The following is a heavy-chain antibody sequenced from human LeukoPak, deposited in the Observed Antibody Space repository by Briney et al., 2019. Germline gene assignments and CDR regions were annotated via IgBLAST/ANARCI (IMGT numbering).Heavy chain of an antibody. V-gene: IGHV3-74*01. D-gene: IGHD6-13*01. J-gene: IGHJ4*02. CDR2: INSDGTST. Sequence: PGGSLRLSCAASGFTFNHYWMHWVRQAPGKGLVWVSRINSDGTSTSYADSVKGRFTISRGNAKNMMYLQMNSLRAEDTALYYCARGTPGYSSSWSDSWGQGTLVTVSS. CDR3: ARGTPGYSSSWSDS. CDR1: GFTFNHYW.